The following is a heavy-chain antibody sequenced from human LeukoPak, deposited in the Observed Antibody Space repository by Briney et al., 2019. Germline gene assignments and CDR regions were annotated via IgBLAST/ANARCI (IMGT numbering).Heavy chain of an antibody. D-gene: IGHD3-10*01. CDR1: GFTFSRHW. Sequence: GGSLRLSCAASGFTFSRHWMHWVRQAPGKGLVCVARIKSDGTYSDYGGSVRGRFTISRDNAKDTLYLQMNGLRVEDTALYYCVRDDGYYGVDYWGQGTVVTVSS. V-gene: IGHV3-74*01. J-gene: IGHJ4*02. CDR3: VRDDGYYGVDY. CDR2: IKSDGTYS.